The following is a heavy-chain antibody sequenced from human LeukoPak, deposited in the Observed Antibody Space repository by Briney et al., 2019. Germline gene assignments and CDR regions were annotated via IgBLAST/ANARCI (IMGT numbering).Heavy chain of an antibody. D-gene: IGHD4-17*01. CDR2: IYYSGST. V-gene: IGHV4-59*08. CDR3: ARHAATGTTSSLRSDP. CDR1: GGSISSYY. Sequence: PSETLSLTCTVSGGSISSYYWSWIQQPPGKGLEWIGYIYYSGSTNYNPSLKSRVTISVDTSKNQFSLKLSSVTAADTAVYYCARHAATGTTSSLRSDPWGQGTLVTVSS. J-gene: IGHJ5*02.